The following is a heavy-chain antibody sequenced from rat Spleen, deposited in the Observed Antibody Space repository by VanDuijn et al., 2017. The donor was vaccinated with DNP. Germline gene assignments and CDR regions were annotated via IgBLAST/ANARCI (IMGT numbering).Heavy chain of an antibody. CDR2: ITKTGDGT. J-gene: IGHJ3*01. Sequence: EVQLVESGGGLVQPGRSMKLSCAASGFIFSNYWMTWIRQAPGKGLEWVASITKTGDGTYYSDSVKGRFTISRDNANSTLYLQMGSLRSEDTATYYCARQKVGFFAYWGQGTLVTVSS. CDR1: GFIFSNYW. V-gene: IGHV5-31*01. CDR3: ARQKVGFFAY. D-gene: IGHD4-4*01.